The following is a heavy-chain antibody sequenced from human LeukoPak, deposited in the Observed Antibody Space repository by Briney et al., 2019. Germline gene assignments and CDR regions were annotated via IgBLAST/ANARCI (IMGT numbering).Heavy chain of an antibody. CDR1: VFPFSNHD. V-gene: IGHV3-13*01. Sequence: GGSLRLSCAASVFPFSNHDMHWVRQSAGKGLEWVSRIGIAGDTFSLGSVKGRFTISRDNSKNTLYLQMNSLRAEDTAVYYCARDWGAAAGTFDYWGQGTLVTVSS. CDR3: ARDWGAAAGTFDY. D-gene: IGHD6-13*01. CDR2: IGIAGDT. J-gene: IGHJ4*02.